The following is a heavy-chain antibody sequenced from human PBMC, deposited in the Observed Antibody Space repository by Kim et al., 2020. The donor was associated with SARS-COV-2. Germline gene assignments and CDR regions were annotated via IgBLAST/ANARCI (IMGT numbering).Heavy chain of an antibody. D-gene: IGHD2-8*01. CDR1: GFTFSSYW. J-gene: IGHJ6*02. V-gene: IGHV3-7*01. CDR2: IKQDGSEK. CDR3: ARDRVWGMVYLYYYYGMDV. Sequence: GGSLRLSCAASGFTFSSYWMSWVRQAPGKGLEWVANIKQDGSEKYYVDSVKGRFTISRDNAKNSLYLQMNSLRAEDTAVYYCARDRVWGMVYLYYYYGMDVWGQGTTVTVSS.